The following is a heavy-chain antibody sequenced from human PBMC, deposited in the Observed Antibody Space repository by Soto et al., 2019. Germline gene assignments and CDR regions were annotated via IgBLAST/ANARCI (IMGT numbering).Heavy chain of an antibody. D-gene: IGHD3-22*01. V-gene: IGHV4-59*11. Sequence: SETLSLTCTVSSGSIGSHYWSWIRQPPGKGLESIGYIYYSGSTNYNPSLKSRVTISLDTSKNQFSLNLSSVTAADTAVYYCARMSMYYDSNGFYSYFDFWGQGTLVTV. CDR3: ARMSMYYDSNGFYSYFDF. J-gene: IGHJ4*02. CDR2: IYYSGST. CDR1: SGSIGSHY.